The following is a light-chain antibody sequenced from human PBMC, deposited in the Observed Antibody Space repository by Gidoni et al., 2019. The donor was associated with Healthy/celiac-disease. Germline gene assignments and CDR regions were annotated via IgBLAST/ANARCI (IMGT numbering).Light chain of an antibody. Sequence: DIQLTQSPSFLSASVGDRVTITCRASQGISSYLAWYQQKPGKAPKLLIYAASTLQSGVPSRFSGSGSGTEFTLTIISLQPEDFATYYCQQLNSYPPWTFGQXTKVEIK. V-gene: IGKV1-9*01. CDR2: AAS. J-gene: IGKJ1*01. CDR3: QQLNSYPPWT. CDR1: QGISSY.